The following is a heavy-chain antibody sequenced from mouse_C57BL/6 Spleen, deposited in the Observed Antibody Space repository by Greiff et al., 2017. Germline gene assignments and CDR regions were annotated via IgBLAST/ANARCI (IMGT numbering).Heavy chain of an antibody. CDR2: IDPSDSET. Sequence: QVQLQQPGAELVRPGSSVKLSCKASGYTFTSYWMHWVKQRPIQGLEWIGNIDPSDSETHYNQKFKDKATLTVDKSSSTAYMQLSSLTSEDSAVYYCARSWDYGSSYVNWAFDDWGQGTTLTVSS. D-gene: IGHD1-1*01. CDR3: ARSWDYGSSYVNWAFDD. J-gene: IGHJ2*01. CDR1: GYTFTSYW. V-gene: IGHV1-52*01.